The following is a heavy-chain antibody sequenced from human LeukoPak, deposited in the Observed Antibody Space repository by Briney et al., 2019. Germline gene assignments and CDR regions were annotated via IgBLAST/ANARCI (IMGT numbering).Heavy chain of an antibody. D-gene: IGHD3-22*01. V-gene: IGHV5-51*01. Sequence: GESLKISCKGSGYSFTSYWIGWVRQMPGKGLEWMGIIYPGDSDTRYSPPFQGQVTISADKSISTAYLQWSSLKASDTAMYYCARLYYYDRSGYYPRPGAIDYWGQGTLVTVSS. J-gene: IGHJ4*02. CDR1: GYSFTSYW. CDR3: ARLYYYDRSGYYPRPGAIDY. CDR2: IYPGDSDT.